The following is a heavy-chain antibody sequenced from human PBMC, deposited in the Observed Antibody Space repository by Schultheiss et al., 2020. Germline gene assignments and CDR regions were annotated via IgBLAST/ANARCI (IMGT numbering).Heavy chain of an antibody. Sequence: GGSLRLSCAASGFTVSSNYMSWVRQAPGKGLEWVSSITGSADSTYYADSVKGRFTISRDNSKNTLYLQMNSLRAEDTAVYYCARGYLTANWFDPWGQGTLVTVSS. CDR1: GFTVSSNY. J-gene: IGHJ5*02. CDR2: ITGSADST. D-gene: IGHD1-26*01. V-gene: IGHV3-53*01. CDR3: ARGYLTANWFDP.